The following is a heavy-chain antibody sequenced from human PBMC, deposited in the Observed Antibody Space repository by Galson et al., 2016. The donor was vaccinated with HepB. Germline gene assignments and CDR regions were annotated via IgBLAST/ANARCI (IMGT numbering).Heavy chain of an antibody. CDR3: ARRTSYSSGWYEVGY. J-gene: IGHJ4*02. Sequence: SLRLSCAASGFTFSSYAMHWVRQAPGKGLEWVAVKSYDGSNKYYADSVKGRFTISRDNSKNTLYLQMNSLRAEDTAVYYCARRTSYSSGWYEVGYWGQGTLVTVSS. CDR2: KSYDGSNK. CDR1: GFTFSSYA. V-gene: IGHV3-30*04. D-gene: IGHD6-19*01.